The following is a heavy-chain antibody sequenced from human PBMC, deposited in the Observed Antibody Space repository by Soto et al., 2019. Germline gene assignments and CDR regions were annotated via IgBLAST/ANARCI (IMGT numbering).Heavy chain of an antibody. CDR1: GYTFSNYD. CDR2: MNPDSGNK. V-gene: IGHV1-8*01. Sequence: QVQLVQSGAEVKKPGASVKVSCKASGYTFSNYDIHWVRQATGQGLEWMGWMNPDSGNKGQSKQFQGRVTMTRETYISTAYMEMSSLRSEDTAVYYCARGRFRRTWFDPWGQGTLVTVSS. J-gene: IGHJ5*02. CDR3: ARGRFRRTWFDP. D-gene: IGHD3-16*01.